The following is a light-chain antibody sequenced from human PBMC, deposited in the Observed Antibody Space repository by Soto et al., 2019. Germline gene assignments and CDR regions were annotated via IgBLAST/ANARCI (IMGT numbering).Light chain of an antibody. J-gene: IGKJ4*01. CDR3: QQYDNLLT. Sequence: DIQMTQSPSSLSASVGDRVTITCQASQDISNYLNWYQQKPGKAPKLLLYEASNLETGVPSRFCGSGSGTDFTFTISRLQPEDIATYYCQQYDNLLTFGGGTKVEIK. CDR2: EAS. CDR1: QDISNY. V-gene: IGKV1-33*01.